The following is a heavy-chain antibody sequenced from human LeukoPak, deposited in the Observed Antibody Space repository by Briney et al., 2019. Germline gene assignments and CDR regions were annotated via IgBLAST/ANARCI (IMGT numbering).Heavy chain of an antibody. CDR1: GYMFIRYG. J-gene: IGHJ4*02. CDR3: ARVVGRDGYNFDY. CDR2: ISDYNGYT. V-gene: IGHV1-18*01. Sequence: ASVKVSCKASGYMFIRYGISWVRQAPGQGLEWMGWISDYNGYTKYAQKFQGRVIMTTDTSTSTAYMELRSLRSDDTAVYYCARVVGRDGYNFDYWGQGTLVTVSS. D-gene: IGHD5-24*01.